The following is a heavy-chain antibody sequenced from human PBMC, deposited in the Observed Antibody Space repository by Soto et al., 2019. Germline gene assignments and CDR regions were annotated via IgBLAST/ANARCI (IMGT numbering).Heavy chain of an antibody. V-gene: IGHV3-30*18. J-gene: IGHJ4*02. CDR2: ISYDGSNK. D-gene: IGHD2-8*01. CDR1: GFTFSSYG. CDR3: AKSLVYDELNLDY. Sequence: QVQLVESGGGVVQPGRSLRLSCAASGFTFSSYGMHWVRQAPGKGLEWVAVISYDGSNKYYADSVKGRFTISRDNSKNTLYLQMNSLRAEDTAVYYCAKSLVYDELNLDYWGQGTLVTVSS.